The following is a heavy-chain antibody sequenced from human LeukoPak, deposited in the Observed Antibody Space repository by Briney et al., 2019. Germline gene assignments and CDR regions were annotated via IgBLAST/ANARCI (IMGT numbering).Heavy chain of an antibody. CDR3: ANDIAARRVDY. V-gene: IGHV3-23*01. Sequence: SGGSLRLSCAASGFTFSSYAMSWVRQAPGKGLEWVSAISGSGGSTYYADSVKGRFTISRDNSKNTPYLQMNSLRAEDTAVYYCANDIAARRVDYWGQGTLVTVSS. CDR1: GFTFSSYA. CDR2: ISGSGGST. D-gene: IGHD6-6*01. J-gene: IGHJ4*02.